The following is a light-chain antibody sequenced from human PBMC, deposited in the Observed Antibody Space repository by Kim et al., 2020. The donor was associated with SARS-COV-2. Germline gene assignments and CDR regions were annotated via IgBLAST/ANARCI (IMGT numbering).Light chain of an antibody. Sequence: ESVLTQSPATLSLSPGERATVSCKASQSVSTYLAWYQHKPGQAPRLLIFDTSITAAGVPARFSGSGSGTDFTLTISSVEPDDCAVYYCRHRSDWPRYTFGQGTKLEI. CDR1: QSVSTY. CDR2: DTS. V-gene: IGKV3-11*01. J-gene: IGKJ2*01. CDR3: RHRSDWPRYT.